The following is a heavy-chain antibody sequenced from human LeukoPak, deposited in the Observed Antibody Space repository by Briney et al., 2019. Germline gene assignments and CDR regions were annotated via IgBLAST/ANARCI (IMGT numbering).Heavy chain of an antibody. J-gene: IGHJ4*02. D-gene: IGHD5-18*01. CDR2: IYYSGST. V-gene: IGHV4-39*07. CDR1: GGSISSSSYY. CDR3: ARGRYSYGYGNFDY. Sequence: SETLSLTCTVSGGSISSSSYYWGWIRQPPGKGLEWIGSIYYSGSTYYNPSLKSRVTISVDTSKNQFSLKLSSVTAADTAVYYCARGRYSYGYGNFDYWGQGTLVTVSS.